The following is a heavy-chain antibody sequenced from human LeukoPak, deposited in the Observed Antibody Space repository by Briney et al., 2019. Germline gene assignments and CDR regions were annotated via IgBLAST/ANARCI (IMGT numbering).Heavy chain of an antibody. CDR2: IYSGGST. D-gene: IGHD1-26*01. CDR1: GFTVSSNY. V-gene: IGHV3-53*01. Sequence: PGGSLRLSCAASGFTVSSNYMNWVRQAPGKGLEWVSVIYSGGSTYYADSVKGRFTISRDNSKNALYLQINSLRAEDTAVYYCARGTYSGTYLVYWGQGTLVTVSS. CDR3: ARGTYSGTYLVY. J-gene: IGHJ4*02.